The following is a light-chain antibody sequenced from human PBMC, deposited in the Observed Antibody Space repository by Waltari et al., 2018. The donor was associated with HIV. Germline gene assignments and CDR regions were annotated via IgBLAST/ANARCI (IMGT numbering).Light chain of an antibody. V-gene: IGLV3-19*01. CDR2: GKD. CDR1: SLRNSY. CDR3: NSRDSSGNRGI. J-gene: IGLJ1*01. Sequence: SSELTQDPAVSVALGDTVTITCQGDSLRNSYATWYQQIPGQAPVLVIYGKDNRPSGIPDRFSGSSSGNIASLTITGAQAEDEGDYYCNSRDSSGNRGIFGTGTKVTV.